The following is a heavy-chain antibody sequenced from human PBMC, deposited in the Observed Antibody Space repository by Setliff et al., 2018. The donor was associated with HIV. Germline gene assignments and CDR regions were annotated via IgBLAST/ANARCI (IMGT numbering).Heavy chain of an antibody. D-gene: IGHD3-22*01. Sequence: TLSLTCTVSGGSITGYYWTWIRQPPGRGLEWIGYIFYSGTTKFNPSLKSRAAISVDSSNNQFSLKMTSVTAADTAVYFCARFNALLGSSTYYDYWGPGLLVTVSS. J-gene: IGHJ4*02. CDR1: GGSITGYY. V-gene: IGHV4-59*01. CDR2: IFYSGTT. CDR3: ARFNALLGSSTYYDY.